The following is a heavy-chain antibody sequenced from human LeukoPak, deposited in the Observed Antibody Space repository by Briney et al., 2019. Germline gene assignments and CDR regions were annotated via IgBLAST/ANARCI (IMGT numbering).Heavy chain of an antibody. V-gene: IGHV1-8*01. J-gene: IGHJ6*02. CDR1: GYTFTSYD. CDR2: MNPNCGNT. D-gene: IGHD5-18*01. Sequence: ASVKVSCKASGYTFTSYDINWVRQATGQGLEWMGWMNPNCGNTGYAQKFQGRVTMTRNTSISTAYMELSSLRSEDTAVYYCARAVTSYGYPYYYYYGMDVWGQGTTVTVSS. CDR3: ARAVTSYGYPYYYYYGMDV.